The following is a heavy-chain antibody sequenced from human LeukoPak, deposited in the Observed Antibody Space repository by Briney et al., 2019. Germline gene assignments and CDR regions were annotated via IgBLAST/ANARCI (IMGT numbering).Heavy chain of an antibody. D-gene: IGHD4-17*01. CDR2: ISGSGGNT. V-gene: IGHV3-23*01. CDR1: GFTFSSYA. J-gene: IGHJ4*02. Sequence: GGSLRLSCAASGFTFSSYAMSWVRQAPGKGLEWVSAISGSGGNTYYADSVKGRFTISRDNAKNSLYLQMNSLRAEDTAVYYCARDRHGDYATDYWGQGTLVTVSS. CDR3: ARDRHGDYATDY.